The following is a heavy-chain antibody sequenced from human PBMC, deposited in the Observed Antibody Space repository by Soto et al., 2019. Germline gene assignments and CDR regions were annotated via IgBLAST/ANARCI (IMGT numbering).Heavy chain of an antibody. CDR1: GGTFSNFA. J-gene: IGHJ6*02. CDR3: ARDDNSGFCIGYYGLDV. D-gene: IGHD6-19*01. CDR2: IIPVYDTA. V-gene: IGHV1-69*01. Sequence: QGQLVQSWAEVKKPGSSVKVSCTASGGTFSNFAISWFLQAPGQGLEWMGAIIPVYDTAKYAQKFQDRLTITAEESTSTADMALRSLRSEDTAVYYCARDDNSGFCIGYYGLDVWGQGTTVTVSS.